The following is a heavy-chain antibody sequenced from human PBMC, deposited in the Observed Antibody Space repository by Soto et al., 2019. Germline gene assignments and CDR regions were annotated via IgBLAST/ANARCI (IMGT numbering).Heavy chain of an antibody. D-gene: IGHD1-1*01. CDR2: IYYSGST. Sequence: SETLSLTCTVSGGSISSSSYYWGWIRQPPGKGLEWIGSIYYSGSTYYNPSLKSRVTISVDTSKNQFSLKLSSVTAADTAVYYCARPSGGNWNYFDYWGQGTLVTVSS. CDR3: ARPSGGNWNYFDY. V-gene: IGHV4-39*01. J-gene: IGHJ4*02. CDR1: GGSISSSSYY.